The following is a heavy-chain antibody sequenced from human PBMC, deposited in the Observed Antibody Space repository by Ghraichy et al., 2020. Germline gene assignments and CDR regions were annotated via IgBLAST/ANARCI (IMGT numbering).Heavy chain of an antibody. V-gene: IGHV3-21*01. CDR1: GFTFSSYS. D-gene: IGHD2-15*01. Sequence: GGSLRLSCAASGFTFSSYSMNWVRQAPGKGLEWVSSISSSSSYIYYADSVKGRFTISRDNAKNSLYLQMNSLRAEDTAVYYCASYPLCSGGSCYKDYWGQGTLVTVSS. J-gene: IGHJ4*02. CDR3: ASYPLCSGGSCYKDY. CDR2: ISSSSSYI.